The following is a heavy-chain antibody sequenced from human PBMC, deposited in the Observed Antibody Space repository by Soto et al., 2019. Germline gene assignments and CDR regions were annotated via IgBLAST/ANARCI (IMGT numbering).Heavy chain of an antibody. D-gene: IGHD7-27*01. J-gene: IGHJ3*02. CDR2: ISSSSSYI. Sequence: GGSLRLSCAASGFTFSSYSMNWVRQAPGKGLEWVSSISSSSSYIYYADSVKGRFTISRDNAKNSLYLQMNSLRAEDTAVYYCARLDPTGDSFESAFDIWGQGTMVTVSS. CDR1: GFTFSSYS. V-gene: IGHV3-21*01. CDR3: ARLDPTGDSFESAFDI.